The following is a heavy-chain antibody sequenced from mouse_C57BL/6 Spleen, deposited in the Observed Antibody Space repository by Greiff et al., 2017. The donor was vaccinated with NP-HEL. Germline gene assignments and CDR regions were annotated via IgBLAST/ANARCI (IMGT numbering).Heavy chain of an antibody. D-gene: IGHD3-2*02. Sequence: VQRVESDAELVKPGASVKISCKVSGYTFTDHTIHWMKQRPEQGLEWIGYIYPRDGSTKYNEKFKGKATLTADKSSSTAYMQLNSLTSEDSAVYFCARSSTAQASYYAMDYWGQGTSVTVSS. CDR2: IYPRDGST. CDR1: GYTFTDHT. CDR3: ARSSTAQASYYAMDY. J-gene: IGHJ4*01. V-gene: IGHV1-78*01.